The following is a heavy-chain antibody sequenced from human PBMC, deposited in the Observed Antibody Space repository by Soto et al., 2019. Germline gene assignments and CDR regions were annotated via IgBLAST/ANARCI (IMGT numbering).Heavy chain of an antibody. CDR1: GGTFSSYA. V-gene: IGHV1-69*01. J-gene: IGHJ4*02. CDR3: AFAEWELSGKQVVFDC. Sequence: QVQLVQSGAEVKKPGSSVKVSCKASGGTFSSYAISWVRQAPGQGLEWMGGIIPIFGTANYAQKFQGRVTITADESTITADMELSSLRAEERAVYYCAFAEWELSGKQVVFDCWGQGTLVTVSS. D-gene: IGHD1-26*01. CDR2: IIPIFGTA.